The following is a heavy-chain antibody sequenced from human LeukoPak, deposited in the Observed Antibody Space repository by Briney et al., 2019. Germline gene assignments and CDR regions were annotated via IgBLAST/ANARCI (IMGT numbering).Heavy chain of an antibody. CDR1: GGSISSYY. Sequence: PSETLSLTCTVSGGSISSYYWSWIRQPPGKGLEWIGYIYYSGSTNYNPSLKSRVTISVDTSKNQFSLKLSSVTAADTAVYYCARHPPPTGYYAFDIWGQGIMVTVSS. CDR3: ARHPPPTGYYAFDI. CDR2: IYYSGST. D-gene: IGHD3-9*01. J-gene: IGHJ3*02. V-gene: IGHV4-59*08.